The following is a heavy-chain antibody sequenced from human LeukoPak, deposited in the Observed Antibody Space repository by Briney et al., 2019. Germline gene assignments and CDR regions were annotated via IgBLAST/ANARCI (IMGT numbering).Heavy chain of an antibody. CDR2: IYSGGST. V-gene: IGHV3-53*01. CDR1: GFTVSSNY. J-gene: IGHJ1*01. CDR3: TRGDLVGVTGRAYQH. D-gene: IGHD1-26*01. Sequence: PGGSLRLSCAASGFTVSSNYMSWVRQAPGKGLEWVSVIYSGGSTYYADSVKGRFTISRDNAKNSLYLQMNSLRAEDTAVYYCTRGDLVGVTGRAYQHWGQGTLATVSS.